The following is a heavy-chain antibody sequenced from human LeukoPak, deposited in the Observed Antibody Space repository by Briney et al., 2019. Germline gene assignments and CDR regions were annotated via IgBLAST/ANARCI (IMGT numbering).Heavy chain of an antibody. CDR2: ISAYNGNK. D-gene: IGHD3-3*01. V-gene: IGHV1-18*01. J-gene: IGHJ3*02. CDR1: GYTFTSYG. CDR3: ARGRRLLEWPAPRNDAFDI. Sequence: ASVKVSCKASGYTFTSYGISWVRQAPGQGLEWMGWISAYNGNKNYAQKLQGRVTMTTDTSTSTAYMELRSLRSDDTAVYYCARGRRLLEWPAPRNDAFDIWGQGTMVTVSS.